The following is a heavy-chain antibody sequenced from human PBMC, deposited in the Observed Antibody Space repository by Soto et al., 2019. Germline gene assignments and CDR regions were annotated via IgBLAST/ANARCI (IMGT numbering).Heavy chain of an antibody. D-gene: IGHD1-1*01. CDR1: GFSINRSA. CDR2: IAYDGSNR. Sequence: QVQLVESGGGVVQPGRSLRLSCAASGFSINRSAMHWVRQAPGKGLEWVAVIAYDGSNRWYADSAKGRFTISRDNSKNTVYLQMSSLRGEDTAVYYCARDLQAGTDNVNWFAPWGQGTLVTVSS. V-gene: IGHV3-30*04. J-gene: IGHJ5*02. CDR3: ARDLQAGTDNVNWFAP.